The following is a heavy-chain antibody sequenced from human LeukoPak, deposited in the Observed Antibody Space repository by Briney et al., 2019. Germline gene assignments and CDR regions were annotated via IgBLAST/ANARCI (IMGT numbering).Heavy chain of an antibody. CDR2: ISYVGSDK. J-gene: IGHJ6*02. CDR3: VKVSYGSGSPTGDFYHALDV. V-gene: IGHV3-30*18. CDR1: GFIFSTYG. Sequence: GRSLRLSCAASGFIFSTYGLHWVRQAPGKGLEWVAFISYVGSDKFYADSVKGRFTISRDNSKNTLYLQMNSLRSEDTAMYYCVKVSYGSGSPTGDFYHALDVWGQGTTVTVSS. D-gene: IGHD3-10*01.